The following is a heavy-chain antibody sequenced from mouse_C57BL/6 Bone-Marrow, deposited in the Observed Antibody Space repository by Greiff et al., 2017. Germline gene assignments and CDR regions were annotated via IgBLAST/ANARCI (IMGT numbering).Heavy chain of an antibody. CDR1: GYTFTDYN. J-gene: IGHJ4*01. V-gene: IGHV1-22*01. CDR3: ARCKTGYKEALDY. CDR2: INPNNGGT. Sequence: EVQLQQSGPELVKPGASVKMSCKASGYTFTDYNMHWVKQSPGKSLEWIGYINPNNGGTSYNDKFKGKATLTADKSSSTVYMELRSLTSEDSAIYDCARCKTGYKEALDYWGQGTSVTVSS. D-gene: IGHD1-3*01.